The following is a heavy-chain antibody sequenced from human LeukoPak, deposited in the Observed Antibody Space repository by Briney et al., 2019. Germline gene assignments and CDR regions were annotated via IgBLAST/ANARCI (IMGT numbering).Heavy chain of an antibody. CDR1: GFTFSSYG. CDR3: ASAYCGGDCLIDY. D-gene: IGHD2-21*02. J-gene: IGHJ4*02. V-gene: IGHV3-33*01. CDR2: IWYDGSNK. Sequence: PGGSLRLSCAASGFTFSSYGMHWVRQAPGKGLEWVAVIWYDGSNKYYADSVKGRFTISRDNSKNTLYLQMNSLRAEDTAVYYCASAYCGGDCLIDYWGQGTLVTVSS.